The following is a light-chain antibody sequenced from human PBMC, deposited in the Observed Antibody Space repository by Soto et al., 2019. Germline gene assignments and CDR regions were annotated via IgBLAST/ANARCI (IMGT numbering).Light chain of an antibody. CDR2: EVT. J-gene: IGLJ1*01. V-gene: IGLV2-8*01. CDR1: SSDVGDNY. CDR3: SAYAGSNTFV. Sequence: QSVLAQPPSASGSPGQSVTISCTGTSSDVGDNYFSWYQQHLGKAPKLIIYEVTLRPSGVPDRFSGSKSGNTASLTVSGLQADDEADYYCSAYAGSNTFVFGTGTKVTVL.